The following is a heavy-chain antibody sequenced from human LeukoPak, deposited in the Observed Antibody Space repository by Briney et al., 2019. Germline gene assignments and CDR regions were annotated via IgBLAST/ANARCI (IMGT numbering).Heavy chain of an antibody. CDR2: IRSKAYGGTT. V-gene: IGHV3-49*04. Sequence: GGSLRLSCTASGFTFGDYAISWVRQAPGKGLEWVGFIRSKAYGGTTEYAASVKGRFTISRDDSKSIAYLQMNSLKTEDTAVYYCTSLLWFGEFWGQGTMVTVSS. D-gene: IGHD3-10*01. J-gene: IGHJ3*01. CDR3: TSLLWFGEF. CDR1: GFTFGDYA.